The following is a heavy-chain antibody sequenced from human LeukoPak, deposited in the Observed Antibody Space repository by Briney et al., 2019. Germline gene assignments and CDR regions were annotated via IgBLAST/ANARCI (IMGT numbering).Heavy chain of an antibody. D-gene: IGHD6-6*01. J-gene: IGHJ4*02. V-gene: IGHV4-39*01. Sequence: TSETLSLTCTVSGGSISSSSYYWAWIRQPPGKGLEWIGTIHYSGSTYYNPSLKSRVTISVDTSKNQFSLKLSSVTAADTAVYYCWLQLGSYWGREPWSPSPQ. CDR1: GGSISSSSYY. CDR2: IHYSGST. CDR3: WLQLGSY.